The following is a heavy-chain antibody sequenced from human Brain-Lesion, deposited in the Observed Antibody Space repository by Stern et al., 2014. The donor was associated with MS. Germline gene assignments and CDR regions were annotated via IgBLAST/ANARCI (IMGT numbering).Heavy chain of an antibody. Sequence: VQLVESGPGLVKPSETLSLTCSVSGGSISRSTYYWGWIRQPPGKGLEWIGSIYYSGTTYYNPSLKSRVTIDPSTTQFSLRLTSVTAADTAVYYCARHDGWLPHYWSQGTLVTVSS. CDR3: ARHDGWLPHY. V-gene: IGHV4-39*01. CDR2: IYYSGTT. J-gene: IGHJ4*02. D-gene: IGHD5-12*01. CDR1: GGSISRSTYY.